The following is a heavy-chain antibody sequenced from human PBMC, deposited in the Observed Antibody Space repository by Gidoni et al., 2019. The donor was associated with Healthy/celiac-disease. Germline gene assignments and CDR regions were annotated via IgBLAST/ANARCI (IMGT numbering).Heavy chain of an antibody. CDR1: GGSISSYY. CDR3: ARDFGLDRPDSSSHQYYYYYGMDV. J-gene: IGHJ6*02. CDR2: IYYSGST. Sequence: QVQLQESGPGLVKPSETLSLTCTVSGGSISSYYWRWIRQPPGKGLEWIGYIYYSGSTNYNPSLKSRVTISVDTSKNQFSLKLSSVTAADTAVYYCARDFGLDRPDSSSHQYYYYYGMDVWGQGTTVTVSS. V-gene: IGHV4-59*01. D-gene: IGHD6-6*01.